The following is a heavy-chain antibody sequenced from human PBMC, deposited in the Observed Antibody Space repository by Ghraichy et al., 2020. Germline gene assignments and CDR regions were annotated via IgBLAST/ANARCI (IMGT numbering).Heavy chain of an antibody. CDR1: GFTFSSYA. J-gene: IGHJ6*03. CDR3: ARSGYYSYYYYYMDV. D-gene: IGHD3-3*01. Sequence: GESLNISCAASGFTFSSYAMHWVRQAPGKGLEWVAVISYDGSNKYYADSVKGRFTISRDNSKNTLYLQMNSLRAEDTAVYYCARSGYYSYYYYYMDVWGKGTTVTVSS. V-gene: IGHV3-30-3*01. CDR2: ISYDGSNK.